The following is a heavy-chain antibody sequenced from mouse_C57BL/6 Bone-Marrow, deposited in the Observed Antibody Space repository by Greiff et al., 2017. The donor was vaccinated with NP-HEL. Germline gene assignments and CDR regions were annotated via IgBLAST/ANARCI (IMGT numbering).Heavy chain of an antibody. D-gene: IGHD1-1*01. Sequence: EVKLQESGPELVKPGASVKISCKASGYSFTDYNMNWVKQSNGKSLEWIGVINPNYGTTSYNQKFKGKATLTVDQSSSTAYMQLNSLTSEDSAVYYCARLGTTVVVRYFDVWGTGTTVTVSS. J-gene: IGHJ1*03. V-gene: IGHV1-39*01. CDR2: INPNYGTT. CDR3: ARLGTTVVVRYFDV. CDR1: GYSFTDYN.